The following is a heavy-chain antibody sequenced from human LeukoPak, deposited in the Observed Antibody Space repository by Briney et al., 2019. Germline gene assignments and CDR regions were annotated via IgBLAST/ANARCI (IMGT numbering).Heavy chain of an antibody. CDR2: ISWNSGSI. Sequence: GGSLRLSCAASGFTFDDYAMHWVRQAPGKGLEWVSGISWNSGSIGYAGSVKGQFTISRDNAKNSLYLQMNSLRAEDTAVYYCARAGGSTVSHSDYWGQGTLVTVSS. CDR3: ARAGGSTVSHSDY. J-gene: IGHJ4*02. V-gene: IGHV3-9*01. CDR1: GFTFDDYA. D-gene: IGHD4-17*01.